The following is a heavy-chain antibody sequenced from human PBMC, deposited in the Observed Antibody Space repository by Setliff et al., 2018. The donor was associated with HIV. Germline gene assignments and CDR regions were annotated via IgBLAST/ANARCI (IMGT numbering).Heavy chain of an antibody. J-gene: IGHJ6*03. Sequence: SETLSLTCAVYGGSFSGYYWSWIRQPPGKGLEWIGEINHSGSTNYNPSLKSRVTISVDTSKNQFSLKLSSVTAADTAVYYCARAPSDYYYYYMDVWGKGTTVTVSS. CDR1: GGSFSGYY. CDR3: ARAPSDYYYYYMDV. CDR2: INHSGST. V-gene: IGHV4-34*01.